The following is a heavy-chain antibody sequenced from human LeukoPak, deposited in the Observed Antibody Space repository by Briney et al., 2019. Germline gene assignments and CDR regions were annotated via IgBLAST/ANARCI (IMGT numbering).Heavy chain of an antibody. V-gene: IGHV1-18*01. D-gene: IGHD3-9*01. CDR1: GYTFTSYG. J-gene: IGHJ4*02. CDR2: ISAYNGNT. CDR3: ARVQHYDILTGFYYFDY. Sequence: ASVKVSCKASGYTFTSYGIGWVRQAPGQGLEWMGWISAYNGNTNYAQKLQGRVTMTTDTSTSTAYMELRSLRSDDTAVYYCARVQHYDILTGFYYFDYWGQGTLVTVSS.